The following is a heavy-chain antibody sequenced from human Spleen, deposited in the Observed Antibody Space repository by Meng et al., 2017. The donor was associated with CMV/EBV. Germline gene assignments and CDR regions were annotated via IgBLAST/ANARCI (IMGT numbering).Heavy chain of an antibody. CDR3: ARSVAALDY. D-gene: IGHD6-13*01. CDR1: GFTFSSYA. J-gene: IGHJ4*02. Sequence: GESLKISCAASGFTFSSYAMHWVRQAPGKGLEWVAVISYDGSNKYYADSVKGRFTISRDNSKNTLYLQMNSLRAEDTAVYYCARSVAALDYWGQGTLVTVSS. CDR2: ISYDGSNK. V-gene: IGHV3-30-3*01.